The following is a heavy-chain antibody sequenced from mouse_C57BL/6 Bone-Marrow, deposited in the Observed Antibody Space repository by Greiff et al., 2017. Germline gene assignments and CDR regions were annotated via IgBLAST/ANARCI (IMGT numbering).Heavy chain of an antibody. V-gene: IGHV5-9-1*02. J-gene: IGHJ4*01. CDR2: ISSGGDYI. D-gene: IGHD1-1*01. CDR1: GFTFSSYA. Sequence: EVKLMESGEGLVKPGGSLKLSCAASGFTFSSYAMSWVRQTPEKRLEWVAYISSGGDYIYYADTVKGRFTISRDNARNTLYLQMSSLKSEDTAMYYCTRGRVERDYYAMDYWGQGTSVTVSS. CDR3: TRGRVERDYYAMDY.